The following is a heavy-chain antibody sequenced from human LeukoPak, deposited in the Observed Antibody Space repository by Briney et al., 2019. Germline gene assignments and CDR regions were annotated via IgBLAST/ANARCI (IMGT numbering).Heavy chain of an antibody. Sequence: GGSLRLSCAASGFTFSDYYMSRIRQAPGKGLEWVSYISSSGSTIYYADSVKGRFTVSRDNAKNSLFLQMNSLGAEDTAVYYCARPEVVAGTYYYYYYMDVWGKGTTVTVSS. CDR1: GFTFSDYY. CDR3: ARPEVVAGTYYYYYYMDV. D-gene: IGHD2-15*01. V-gene: IGHV3-11*01. J-gene: IGHJ6*03. CDR2: ISSSGSTI.